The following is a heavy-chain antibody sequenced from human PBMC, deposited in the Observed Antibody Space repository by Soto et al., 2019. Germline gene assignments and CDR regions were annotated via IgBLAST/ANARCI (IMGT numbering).Heavy chain of an antibody. V-gene: IGHV3-23*01. D-gene: IGHD3-10*01. CDR3: AEGERGKHYSYGLDV. CDR1: GFTFSNYA. Sequence: EVQLLESGGGLVQPGGSLRLSCAASGFTFSNYAMSWVRQGPGKGLEWVSTISGSGGSIYYADSVKGRFTISRDNSKKTPYLQMNSLRAEATAVYYCAEGERGKHYSYGLDVWGQGTTVTVSS. J-gene: IGHJ6*02. CDR2: ISGSGGSI.